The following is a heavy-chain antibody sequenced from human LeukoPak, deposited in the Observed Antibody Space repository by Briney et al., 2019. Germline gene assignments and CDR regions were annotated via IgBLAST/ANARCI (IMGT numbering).Heavy chain of an antibody. V-gene: IGHV4-39*07. D-gene: IGHD3-22*01. Sequence: PSETLSLTCTVSGGSISSSSYYWGWIRQPPGKGLEWIGSIYYSGSTYYNPSLKSRVTISVDTSKNQFSLKLSSVTAADTAVYYCAREYYDNNKAPAFDIWGQGTMVTVSS. CDR2: IYYSGST. J-gene: IGHJ3*02. CDR1: GGSISSSSYY. CDR3: AREYYDNNKAPAFDI.